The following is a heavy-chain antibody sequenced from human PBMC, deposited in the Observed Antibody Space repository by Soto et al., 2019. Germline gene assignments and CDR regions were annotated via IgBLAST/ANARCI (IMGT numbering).Heavy chain of an antibody. Sequence: GGSLRLSCAASGFTFENSYMSWVRQAPGKGLEWVANIKYDGSEKYYWDFVKGRFTISRENAKNALYVQLDSQRVEDTAIYYCAKSRCWSCDLWVLVPLVTVSS. CDR1: GFTFENSY. D-gene: IGHD6-13*01. J-gene: IGHJ5*02. CDR2: IKYDGSEK. V-gene: IGHV3-7*01. CDR3: AKSRCWSCDL.